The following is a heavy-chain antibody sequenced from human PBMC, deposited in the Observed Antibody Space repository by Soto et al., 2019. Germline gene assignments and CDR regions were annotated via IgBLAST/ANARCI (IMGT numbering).Heavy chain of an antibody. CDR2: IWYDGSNK. CDR1: GFTFSSYG. CDR3: ARDMGTAVVGVDY. V-gene: IGHV3-33*01. Sequence: GGSLRLSCAASGFTFSSYGMHWVRQAPGKGLEWVAVIWYDGSNKYYADSVKGRFTISRDNSKNTLYLQMNSMRAEDTAVYYCARDMGTAVVGVDYWGQGTLVTVSS. D-gene: IGHD6-19*01. J-gene: IGHJ4*02.